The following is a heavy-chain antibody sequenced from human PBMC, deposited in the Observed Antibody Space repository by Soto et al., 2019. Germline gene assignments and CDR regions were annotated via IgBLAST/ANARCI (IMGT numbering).Heavy chain of an antibody. CDR3: ARHTEYSSAPFDY. CDR2: IYYSGST. CDR1: GGSISSSSYY. Sequence: SETLSLTCTVSGGSISSSSYYWGWIRQPPGKGLEWIGSIYYSGSTYYNPSLKSRVTISVDTSKNQFSLKLSSVTAADTAAYYCARHTEYSSAPFDYWGQGALVTVSS. V-gene: IGHV4-39*01. J-gene: IGHJ4*02. D-gene: IGHD6-19*01.